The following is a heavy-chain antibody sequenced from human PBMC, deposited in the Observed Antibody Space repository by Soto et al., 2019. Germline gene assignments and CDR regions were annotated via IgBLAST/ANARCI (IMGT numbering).Heavy chain of an antibody. J-gene: IGHJ4*02. CDR3: AKGSTVSPPAGVDY. Sequence: GGSLRLSCAASGFTFSSYAMSWVRQAPGKGLEWVSAISGSGGSTYYADSVKGRLTISRDNSKNTLYLQMNSLRAEDTAVYYCAKGSTVSPPAGVDYWGQGTLVTVSS. V-gene: IGHV3-23*01. CDR2: ISGSGGST. D-gene: IGHD2-2*01. CDR1: GFTFSSYA.